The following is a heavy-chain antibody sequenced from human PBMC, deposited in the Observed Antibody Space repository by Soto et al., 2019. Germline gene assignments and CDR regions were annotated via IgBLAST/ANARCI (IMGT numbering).Heavy chain of an antibody. CDR2: INPNSGGT. V-gene: IGHV1-2*04. D-gene: IGHD2-2*01. CDR1: GYTFTSYD. CDR3: ARTHCISTSCYSPYYYYGMDV. Sequence: GASVKVSCKASGYTFTSYDINWVRQAPGQGLEWMGWINPNSGGTNYAQKFQGWVTMTRDTSISTAYMELSRLRSDDTAVYYCARTHCISTSCYSPYYYYGMDVWGQGTTVTVSS. J-gene: IGHJ6*02.